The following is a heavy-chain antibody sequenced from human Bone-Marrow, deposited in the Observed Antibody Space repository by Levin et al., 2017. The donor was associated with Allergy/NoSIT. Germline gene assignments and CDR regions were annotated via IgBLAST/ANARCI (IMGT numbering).Heavy chain of an antibody. Sequence: GGSLRLSCAASGFTFSNYEMNWVRQAPGKGLEWVSYIDTSGNGKYYADSVKGRITISRDNTKNSLYLQMNSLRGEDTAVYYCASQYSRTWPPPRKYFDYWGQGTLVTVSS. D-gene: IGHD6-13*01. CDR3: ASQYSRTWPPPRKYFDY. CDR1: GFTFSNYE. J-gene: IGHJ4*02. V-gene: IGHV3-48*03. CDR2: IDTSGNGK.